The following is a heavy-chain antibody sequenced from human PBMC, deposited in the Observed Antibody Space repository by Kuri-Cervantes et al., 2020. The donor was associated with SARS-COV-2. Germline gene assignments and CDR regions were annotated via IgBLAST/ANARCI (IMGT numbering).Heavy chain of an antibody. CDR1: GFTFSSYW. V-gene: IGHV3-30*07. Sequence: GGSLRLSCAASGFTFSSYWMHWVRQAPGKGLEWVAVISYDGSNKYYADSVKGRFTISRDNSKNTLYLQMNSLRAEDTAVYYCATEGDQWLVKSDAFDIWGQGTMVTGSS. J-gene: IGHJ3*02. D-gene: IGHD6-19*01. CDR2: ISYDGSNK. CDR3: ATEGDQWLVKSDAFDI.